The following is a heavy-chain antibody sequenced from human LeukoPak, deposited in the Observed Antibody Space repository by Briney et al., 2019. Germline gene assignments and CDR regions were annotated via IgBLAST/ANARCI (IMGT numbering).Heavy chain of an antibody. Sequence: HTGGSLRLSCAASGFTFSSSAMSWVRQAPGKGLEWVSAISNNGGYTYYADSVQGRFTISRDNSKSTLCLQMNSLRAEDTAVYYCARARRSLGWFDPWGQGTLVTVSS. D-gene: IGHD6-6*01. J-gene: IGHJ5*02. V-gene: IGHV3-23*01. CDR3: ARARRSLGWFDP. CDR1: GFTFSSSA. CDR2: ISNNGGYT.